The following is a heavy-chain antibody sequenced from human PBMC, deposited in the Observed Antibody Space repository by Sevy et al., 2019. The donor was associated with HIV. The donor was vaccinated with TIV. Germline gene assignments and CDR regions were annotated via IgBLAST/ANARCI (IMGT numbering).Heavy chain of an antibody. D-gene: IGHD6-19*01. J-gene: IGHJ4*02. V-gene: IGHV4-59*08. CDR2: IYYNGHI. Sequence: SETLSLTCTVSGGSITSLYWNWIRQPPGKGLEWIANIYYNGHINYNPSLKSRVTLSLDTSKNQFSLRLSSVTAADTAMYYCAGENAWGSGYFWGQGTLGTGSS. CDR3: AGENAWGSGYF. CDR1: GGSITSLY.